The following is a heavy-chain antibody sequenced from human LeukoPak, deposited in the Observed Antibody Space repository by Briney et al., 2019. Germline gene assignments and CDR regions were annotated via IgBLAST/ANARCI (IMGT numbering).Heavy chain of an antibody. Sequence: ETLSLTCTVSGGSIRSYYWGWIRRPPGKGLEWVSGISSGGGTTFYADSVKGRFTISRDNSKNTLYLQMNSLRAEDTAVYYCAKDARFGNVYFFDYWGQGTLVTVSS. D-gene: IGHD3-16*01. CDR3: AKDARFGNVYFFDY. CDR1: GGSIRSYY. J-gene: IGHJ4*02. CDR2: ISSGGGTT. V-gene: IGHV3-23*01.